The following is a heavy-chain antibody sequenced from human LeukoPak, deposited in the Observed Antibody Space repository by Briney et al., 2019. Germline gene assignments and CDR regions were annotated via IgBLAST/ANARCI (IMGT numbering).Heavy chain of an antibody. V-gene: IGHV4-34*01. CDR1: GGSFSGYY. D-gene: IGHD2-2*01. J-gene: IGHJ5*02. Sequence: KPSETLSLTCAVYGGSFSGYYWSWIRQPPGKGLEWIGEINHSGSTNYNPSLKSRVTISVDTSKDQFSLELSSVTAADTAVYYCARDPRWLTPDCTSTSCYENYFDPWGQGTLVTVSS. CDR2: INHSGST. CDR3: ARDPRWLTPDCTSTSCYENYFDP.